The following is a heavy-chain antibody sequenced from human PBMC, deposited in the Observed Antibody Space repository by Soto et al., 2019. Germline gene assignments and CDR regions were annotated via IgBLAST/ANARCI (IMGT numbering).Heavy chain of an antibody. CDR1: GFTFSSYS. CDR2: ISSSSSYI. CDR3: ARDGQATRFDY. Sequence: LRLSCSAAGFTFSSYSRNWVRQAPGKGLEWVSSISSSSSYIYYADSVKGRFTISRDNAKNSLYLQMNSLRAEDTAVYYCARDGQATRFDYWGQGTLVTVSS. J-gene: IGHJ4*02. V-gene: IGHV3-21*01.